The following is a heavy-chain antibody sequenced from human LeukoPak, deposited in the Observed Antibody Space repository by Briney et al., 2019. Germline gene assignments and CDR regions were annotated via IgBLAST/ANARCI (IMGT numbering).Heavy chain of an antibody. CDR3: ARDWVYGDYYTLNGGAAFDI. D-gene: IGHD4-17*01. CDR1: GFTFSSYW. Sequence: PGGSLRLSCAASGFTFSSYWMSWVRQAPGKGLEWVANIKQDGSEKYYVDSVKGRFTISRDNAKNSLYLRMNSLRAEDTAVYYCARDWVYGDYYTLNGGAAFDIWGQGTMVTVSS. V-gene: IGHV3-7*01. CDR2: IKQDGSEK. J-gene: IGHJ3*02.